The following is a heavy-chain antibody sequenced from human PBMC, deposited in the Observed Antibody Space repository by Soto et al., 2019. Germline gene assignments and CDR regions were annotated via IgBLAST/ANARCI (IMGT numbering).Heavy chain of an antibody. J-gene: IGHJ5*02. D-gene: IGHD4-17*01. Sequence: GGSLRLSCEGSGFTFSSYAMSWVRQAPGKGLEWVSAISGSGGSTYYADSVKGRFTISRDNSKNTLYLQMNSLRAEDTAVYYCAKDPPIDYGGNSVDWFDPWGQGTLVTVSS. V-gene: IGHV3-23*01. CDR2: ISGSGGST. CDR1: GFTFSSYA. CDR3: AKDPPIDYGGNSVDWFDP.